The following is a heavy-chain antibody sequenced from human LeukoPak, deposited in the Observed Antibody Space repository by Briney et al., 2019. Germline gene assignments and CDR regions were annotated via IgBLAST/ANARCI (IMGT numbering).Heavy chain of an antibody. J-gene: IGHJ6*03. CDR2: IYSCGST. CDR3: ARGGARRSPSLTCSGDSSSWEIDYYYYMDV. D-gene: IGHD6-13*01. V-gene: IGHV3-66*01. CDR1: GFTVSSNY. Sequence: PGGSLRLSCAASGFTVSSNYMSWVRQAPGKGLEWVSVIYSCGSTYYADSVKGRFTISRDNSKNTLYLQMNSLRAEDTAVYYCARGGARRSPSLTCSGDSSSWEIDYYYYMDVWGKGTTVTVSS.